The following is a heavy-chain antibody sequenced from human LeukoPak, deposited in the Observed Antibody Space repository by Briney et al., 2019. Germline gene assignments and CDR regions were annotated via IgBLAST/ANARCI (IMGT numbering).Heavy chain of an antibody. CDR1: GFIFSSYD. CDR2: MSRAGDRT. J-gene: IGHJ3*01. Sequence: GGSLRLSCVGSGFIFSSYDMGWVRQAPGKGLEWVSSMSRAGDRTYYEDSVKGRFNISRDNSRNTMYLQMNSLRAEDTAVYYGARGESFAFDVWGQGTMVTVSS. CDR3: ARGESFAFDV. V-gene: IGHV3-23*01.